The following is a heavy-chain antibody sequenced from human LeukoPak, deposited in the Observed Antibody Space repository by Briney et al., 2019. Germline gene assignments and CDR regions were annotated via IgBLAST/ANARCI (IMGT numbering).Heavy chain of an antibody. V-gene: IGHV1-46*01. CDR1: GYTFTSYY. CDR3: ARDPGLRGYYYYMDV. CDR2: INPTSGST. J-gene: IGHJ6*03. Sequence: ASVKVSCKASGYTFTSYYMHWVRQAPGQGLEWMGIINPTSGSTSYAQKFQGRVTMTRDMSTSTVYMELSSLRSEDTAVYYCARDPGLRGYYYYMDVWGKGTTVTVSS. D-gene: IGHD2-15*01.